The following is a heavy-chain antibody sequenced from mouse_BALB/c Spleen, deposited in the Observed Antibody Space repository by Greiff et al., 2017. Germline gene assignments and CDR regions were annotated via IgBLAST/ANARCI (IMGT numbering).Heavy chain of an antibody. V-gene: IGHV1-9*01. CDR1: GYTFSSYW. CDR2: ILPGSGST. J-gene: IGHJ2*01. CDR3: AYGYYFDY. Sequence: QVQLQQSGAELMKPGASVKISCKATGYTFSSYWIEWVKQRPGHGLEWIGEILPGSGSTNYNEKFKGKATFTVDTSSSTAYIQLSSLSSEDSAVYFCAYGYYFDYWGQGTTLTVSS. D-gene: IGHD1-2*01.